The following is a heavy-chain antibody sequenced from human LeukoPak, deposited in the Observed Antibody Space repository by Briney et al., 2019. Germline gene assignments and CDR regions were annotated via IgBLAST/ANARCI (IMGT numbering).Heavy chain of an antibody. Sequence: SETLSLTCTVSGGSISSYYWSWIRQPPGKGLEWIGYIYYSGSTNYNPSLKSRVTISVDTSKNQFSLKLSSVTAADTAVYYCASWRSGSGSYYRYLGYFDYWGQGTLVTVSS. CDR2: IYYSGST. CDR1: GGSISSYY. CDR3: ASWRSGSGSYYRYLGYFDY. J-gene: IGHJ4*02. D-gene: IGHD3-10*01. V-gene: IGHV4-59*01.